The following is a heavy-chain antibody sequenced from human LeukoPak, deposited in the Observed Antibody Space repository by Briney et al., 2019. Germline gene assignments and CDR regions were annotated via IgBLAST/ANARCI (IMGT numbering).Heavy chain of an antibody. CDR3: ARGGGYSYGYSYYYMDV. CDR1: GYTFTGYY. V-gene: IGHV1-2*02. Sequence: ASVKVSCKASGYTFTGYYMHWVRQAPGQGLEWMGWINPNSGGTNYAQKFRGRVTMTRDTSISTAYMELSRLRSDDTAVYYCARGGGYSYGYSYYYMDVWGKGTTVTVSS. CDR2: INPNSGGT. J-gene: IGHJ6*03. D-gene: IGHD5-18*01.